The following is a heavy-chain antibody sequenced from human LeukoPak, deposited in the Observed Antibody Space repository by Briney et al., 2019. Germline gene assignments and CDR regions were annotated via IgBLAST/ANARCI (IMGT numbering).Heavy chain of an antibody. CDR2: IYYSGST. J-gene: IGHJ6*03. D-gene: IGHD3-10*01. CDR3: ARLSRGDEPFQTYYYGSGSYRRRERRDGMDV. CDR1: GGSISSSSYY. Sequence: PSETLSLTCTVSGGSISSSSYYWGWIRQPPGKGLEWIGSIYYSGSTYYNPSLKSRVTISVDTSKNQFSLKLSSVTAADTAVYYCARLSRGDEPFQTYYYGSGSYRRRERRDGMDVGGKGTTVTVSS. V-gene: IGHV4-39*01.